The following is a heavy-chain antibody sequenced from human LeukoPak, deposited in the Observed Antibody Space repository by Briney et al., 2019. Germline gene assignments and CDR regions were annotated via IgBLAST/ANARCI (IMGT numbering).Heavy chain of an antibody. J-gene: IGHJ4*02. V-gene: IGHV3-23*01. CDR1: GFTFNSYV. CDR2: INGGGGNT. Sequence: GGSPRLSCAASGFTFNSYVMSWVRQAPGKGLEWVSSINGGGGNTYYADSVKGRFTISRDNSKNMLYLQMNSLRADDTAIYYCAKTVVVITFRFDDWGQGALVTVSS. CDR3: AKTVVVITFRFDD. D-gene: IGHD2-21*01.